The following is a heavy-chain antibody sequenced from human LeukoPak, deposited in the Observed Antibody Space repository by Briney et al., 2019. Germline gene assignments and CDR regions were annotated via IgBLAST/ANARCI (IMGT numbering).Heavy chain of an antibody. J-gene: IGHJ4*02. CDR3: ASQPPYCTSTSCYVDY. V-gene: IGHV3-21*04. D-gene: IGHD2-2*01. CDR2: ISSSSSYI. CDR1: GFTFSSYS. Sequence: GGSLRLSCAASGFTFSSYSMNWVRQAPGKGLEWVSSISSSSSYIYYADSVKGRFTISRDNSKNTLYLQMNSLRAEDAAVYYCASQPPYCTSTSCYVDYWGQGTLVTVSS.